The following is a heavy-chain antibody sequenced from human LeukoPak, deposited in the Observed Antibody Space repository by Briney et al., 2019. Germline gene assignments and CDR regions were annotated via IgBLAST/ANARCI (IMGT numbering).Heavy chain of an antibody. CDR1: GFTFSDYY. D-gene: IGHD3-10*01. CDR3: ARGVRRLWFGEPTGAFDI. Sequence: GGSLRLSCAASGFTFSDYYMSWIRQAPGKGLEWVACISSSGSTIYYADSVKGRFTISRDNAKNSLYLQMHSLRAEDTAVYYCARGVRRLWFGEPTGAFDIWGQGTMVTVSS. J-gene: IGHJ3*02. V-gene: IGHV3-11*04. CDR2: ISSSGSTI.